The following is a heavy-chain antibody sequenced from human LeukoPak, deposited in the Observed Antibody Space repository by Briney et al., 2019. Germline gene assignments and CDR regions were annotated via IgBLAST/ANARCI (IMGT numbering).Heavy chain of an antibody. CDR3: ARDRFLNSSSPFDP. Sequence: GGSLRLSCVASEFMCSNYGVHGVRQPPNRGVEGVAFIWYDGTNQYYEDSVRGRFTVSRDNCENTLYPQMNSLRAEDTAVYYCARDRFLNSSSPFDPWGQGTLVTVSS. V-gene: IGHV3-30*02. D-gene: IGHD6-13*01. J-gene: IGHJ5*02. CDR2: IWYDGTNQ. CDR1: EFMCSNYG.